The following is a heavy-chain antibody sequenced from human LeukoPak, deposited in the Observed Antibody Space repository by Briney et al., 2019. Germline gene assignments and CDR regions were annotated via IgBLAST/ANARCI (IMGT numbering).Heavy chain of an antibody. CDR2: ISGSGGAT. Sequence: GGSLRLSCGVSGFTFSCFAMTWVPQTPGRGLEWVSAISGSGGATYYADSVKGRFTISRDNSKNTLFLQMNSLRAEDTALYYCARRQDFWSAYYHPDFDYRGQGTLVTVSS. V-gene: IGHV3-23*01. J-gene: IGHJ4*02. CDR3: ARRQDFWSAYYHPDFDY. D-gene: IGHD3-3*01. CDR1: GFTFSCFA.